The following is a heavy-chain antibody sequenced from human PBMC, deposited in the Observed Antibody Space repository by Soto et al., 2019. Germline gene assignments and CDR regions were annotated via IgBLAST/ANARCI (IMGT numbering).Heavy chain of an antibody. D-gene: IGHD6-13*01. V-gene: IGHV3-7*01. CDR3: ARAYSSTGQANDY. CDR1: GFTFSSYW. Sequence: GGSLRLSCAASGFTFSSYWMSWVRQAPGKGLEWVANIKQDESEKSYVGSVKGLFTVSRDNAKNSLYLQMNTLRAEDTAVYYCARAYSSTGQANDYWGQGTLVTVSS. CDR2: IKQDESEK. J-gene: IGHJ4*02.